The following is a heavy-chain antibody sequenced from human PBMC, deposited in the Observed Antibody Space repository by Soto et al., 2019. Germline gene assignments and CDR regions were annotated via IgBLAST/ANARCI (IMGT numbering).Heavy chain of an antibody. J-gene: IGHJ4*02. CDR3: ASRHSSPYVDY. CDR1: GGSISSGDYY. V-gene: IGHV4-30-4*01. CDR2: IYYSGST. D-gene: IGHD6-13*01. Sequence: QVQLQESGPGLVKPSQTLSLTCTVSGGSISSGDYYWSWIRQPPGKGLEWIGSIYYSGSTYYNPSLKIRVTISVDTSKNQFSLKLNSVTAADTAVYYCASRHSSPYVDYWGQGTLVSVSS.